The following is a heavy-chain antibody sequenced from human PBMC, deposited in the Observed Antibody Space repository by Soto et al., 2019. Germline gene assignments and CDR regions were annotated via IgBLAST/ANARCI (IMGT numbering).Heavy chain of an antibody. CDR1: GGSISSYY. Sequence: SETLSLTCTVSGGSISSYYWSWIRQPPGKGLEWIGYIYYSGSTNYNPSLKSRVTISVDTSKNQFSLKLSSVTAADTAVYYCARASSCSGGSCLYYFDYWGQGTLVTVSS. CDR2: IYYSGST. CDR3: ARASSCSGGSCLYYFDY. D-gene: IGHD2-15*01. V-gene: IGHV4-59*01. J-gene: IGHJ4*02.